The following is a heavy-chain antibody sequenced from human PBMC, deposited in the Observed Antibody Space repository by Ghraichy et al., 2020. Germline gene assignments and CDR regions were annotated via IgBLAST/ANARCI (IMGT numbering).Heavy chain of an antibody. CDR3: AMDGDYGTLGGY. D-gene: IGHD4-17*01. J-gene: IGHJ4*02. CDR2: ISGSGGST. CDR1: GFTFSSYA. Sequence: GGSLRLSCAASGFTFSSYAMSWVRQAPGKGLEWVSAISGSGGSTYYADSVKGRFTISRDNSKNTLYLQMNSLRAEDTAVYYCAMDGDYGTLGGYWGQGTLVTVSS. V-gene: IGHV3-23*01.